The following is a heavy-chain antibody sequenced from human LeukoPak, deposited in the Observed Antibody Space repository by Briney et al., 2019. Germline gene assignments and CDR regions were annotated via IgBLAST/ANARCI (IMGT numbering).Heavy chain of an antibody. D-gene: IGHD6-19*01. J-gene: IGHJ4*02. CDR2: TSDSGGST. CDR1: GFTFNIYA. V-gene: IGHV3-23*01. Sequence: SGGSLRLSCAASGFTFNIYAMNWVRQAPGKGLEWVSGTSDSGGSTYSADSVKGRFTISRDNSKNTLYLQMNSLRAEDTAVYYCAKDRSALTVAGPFGSWGQGTLVTVSS. CDR3: AKDRSALTVAGPFGS.